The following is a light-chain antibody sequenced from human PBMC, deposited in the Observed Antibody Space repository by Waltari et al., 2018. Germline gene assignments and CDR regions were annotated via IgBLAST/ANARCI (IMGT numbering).Light chain of an antibody. CDR2: GNN. Sequence: QSALTQPPSVSGAPGQRVTISCTGSGSNIRAGYHVHWYQQFPGTAPKLLLYGNNNRPSGVPDRFSASKTGTSASLAITGLQAEDEADYYCQSYDRSLSVVFGGGTKLTVL. CDR3: QSYDRSLSVV. J-gene: IGLJ2*01. CDR1: GSNIRAGYH. V-gene: IGLV1-40*01.